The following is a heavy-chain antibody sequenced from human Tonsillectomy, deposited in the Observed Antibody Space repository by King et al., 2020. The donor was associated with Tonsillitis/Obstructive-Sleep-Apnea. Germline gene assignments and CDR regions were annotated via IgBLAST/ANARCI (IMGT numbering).Heavy chain of an antibody. Sequence: QLVQSGADVKKPGSSVKVSCKASGRKFTSHAFSWVRQAPGQGLEWMGGILPSIGTANYLQKFPGRVTITADESTTTAYMEMNSLTSEDTAVYYCVACYGAHWYFALWGRGTLVTVSS. D-gene: IGHD3-16*01. CDR1: GRKFTSHA. CDR2: ILPSIGTA. J-gene: IGHJ2*01. CDR3: VACYGAHWYFAL. V-gene: IGHV1-69*12.